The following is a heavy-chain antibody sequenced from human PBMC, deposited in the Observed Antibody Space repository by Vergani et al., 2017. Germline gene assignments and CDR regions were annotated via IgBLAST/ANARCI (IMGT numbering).Heavy chain of an antibody. CDR1: GGTFSSYT. V-gene: IGHV1-69*02. CDR3: ARVASGYYYYGMDV. Sequence: VSCKASGGTFSSYTISWVRQAPGQGLEWMGRIIPILGIANYAQKFQGRVTITADKSTSTAYMELSSLRSEDTAVYYCARVASGYYYYGMDVWGQGTTVTVSS. D-gene: IGHD2-15*01. CDR2: IIPILGIA. J-gene: IGHJ6*02.